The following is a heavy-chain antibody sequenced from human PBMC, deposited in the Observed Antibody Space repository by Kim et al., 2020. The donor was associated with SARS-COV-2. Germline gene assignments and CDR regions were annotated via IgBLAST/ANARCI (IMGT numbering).Heavy chain of an antibody. CDR2: ISSDGSNN. D-gene: IGHD3-10*01. CDR3: AKALLRRVTFYYYGMD. V-gene: IGHV3-30*18. CDR1: GFTFSTDG. Sequence: GGSLRLSCAASGFTFSTDGMHWVRQAPGKGLERVELISSDGSNNYYSDSMKGRFTISRDNSKNTLYLHMNRLSEEDTAMYYCAKALLRRVTFYYYGMD. J-gene: IGHJ6*01.